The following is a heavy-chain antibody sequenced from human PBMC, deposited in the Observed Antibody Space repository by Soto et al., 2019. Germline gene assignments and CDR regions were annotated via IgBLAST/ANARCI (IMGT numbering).Heavy chain of an antibody. J-gene: IGHJ4*02. D-gene: IGHD5-18*01. V-gene: IGHV3-72*01. CDR2: SRDKPQGYST. CDR3: ARGGYTYGVLYLDY. Sequence: GGSLRLSCACSGFTLIEHYIDWVRQAPGKGLEWVGRSRDKPQGYSTAYAASVKGRFTTSRDESKNSAYLQWSSLKASDTAIYYCARGGYTYGVLYLDYWGPGTLVTVSS. CDR1: GFTLIEHY.